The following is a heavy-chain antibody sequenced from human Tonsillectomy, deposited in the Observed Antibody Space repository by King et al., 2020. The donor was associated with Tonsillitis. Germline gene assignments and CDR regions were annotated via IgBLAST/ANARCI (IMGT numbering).Heavy chain of an antibody. J-gene: IGHJ5*02. CDR1: GGSLSGGAYY. V-gene: IGHV4-31*03. Sequence: VQLQESGPGLVKPSQTLSLTCTVSGGSLSGGAYYWNWIRQDPGKGREWTGDIYYSWHTYYNPSLKSRLTISLDTSKNQFSLKLSSVTAADTAVYYCGRYEGGVFDPWGQGTLVTVSS. CDR3: GRYEGGVFDP. CDR2: IYYSWHT. D-gene: IGHD2-15*01.